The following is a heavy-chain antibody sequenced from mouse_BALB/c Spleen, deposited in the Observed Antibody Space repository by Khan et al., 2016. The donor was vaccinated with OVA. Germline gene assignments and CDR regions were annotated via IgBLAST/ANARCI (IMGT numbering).Heavy chain of an antibody. CDR1: GYTFTDYA. J-gene: IGHJ3*01. CDR2: ISPYYGDP. CDR3: ARGSGNSRFAY. D-gene: IGHD1-3*01. V-gene: IGHV1S137*01. Sequence: VQLQEPGAELVRPGVSVKISCKGSGYTFTDYAMHWVKQSHAKSLVWIGVISPYYGDPTYNQTFKGKATMTVDKSSSTAYMELARLTSEDSAIYYCARGSGNSRFAYWGQGTLVTVSA.